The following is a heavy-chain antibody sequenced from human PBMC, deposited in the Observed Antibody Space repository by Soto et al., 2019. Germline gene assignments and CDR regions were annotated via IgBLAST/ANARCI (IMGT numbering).Heavy chain of an antibody. D-gene: IGHD2-21*02. J-gene: IGHJ6*02. CDR2: IIPIFGTA. CDR3: AALAYCGGDCYLSLYYYYGMDV. CDR1: GGTFSSYA. Sequence: SVKVSCKASGGTFSSYAISWVRQAPGQGLEWMGGIIPIFGTANYAQKFQGRVTITADESTSTAYMELSSLRSEDTAVYYCAALAYCGGDCYLSLYYYYGMDVWGQGTTVTVSS. V-gene: IGHV1-69*13.